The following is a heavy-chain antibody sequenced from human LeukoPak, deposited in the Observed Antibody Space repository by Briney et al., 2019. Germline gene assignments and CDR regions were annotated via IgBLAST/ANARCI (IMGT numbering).Heavy chain of an antibody. CDR3: ARDITRKSNWFDP. CDR1: GFTLSIYW. D-gene: IGHD1-14*01. J-gene: IGHJ5*02. Sequence: GGSLRLSCAASGFTLSIYWMSWVRQAPGKGLEWVSSISSSSSYIYYADSVKGRFTISRDNAKNSLYLQMNSLRAEDTAVYYCARDITRKSNWFDPWGQGTLVTVSS. CDR2: ISSSSSYI. V-gene: IGHV3-21*04.